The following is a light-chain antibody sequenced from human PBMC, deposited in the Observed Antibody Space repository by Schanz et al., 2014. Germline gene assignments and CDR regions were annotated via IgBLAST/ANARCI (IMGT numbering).Light chain of an antibody. J-gene: IGLJ3*02. V-gene: IGLV1-40*01. Sequence: QSVLTQPPSVSGAPGQRVTISCAGSSSNIGAGYDVHWYQHLPGTAPKLLIYDNNNRPSGVPDRFSGSKSGTSASLAITGLQAEDEADYYCQSYDSRLSGWVFGGGTKLTVL. CDR1: SSNIGAGYD. CDR3: QSYDSRLSGWV. CDR2: DNN.